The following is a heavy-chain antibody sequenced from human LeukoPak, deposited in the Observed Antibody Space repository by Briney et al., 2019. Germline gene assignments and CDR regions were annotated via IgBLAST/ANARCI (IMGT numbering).Heavy chain of an antibody. Sequence: PSETLSLTCAVYGGSFSGYYWSWIRQPPGKGLEWIGEINHSGSTNYNPSLKSRVTISVDTSKDQFSLKLSSVTAADTAVYYCARGKVWNYYYYYYYMDVWGKGTTVTVSS. CDR1: GGSFSGYY. J-gene: IGHJ6*03. CDR3: ARGKVWNYYYYYYYMDV. V-gene: IGHV4-34*01. D-gene: IGHD1-7*01. CDR2: INHSGST.